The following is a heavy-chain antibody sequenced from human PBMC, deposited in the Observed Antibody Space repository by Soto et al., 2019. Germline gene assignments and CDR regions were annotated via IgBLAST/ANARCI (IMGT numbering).Heavy chain of an antibody. J-gene: IGHJ6*03. CDR2: IYSGGST. CDR3: ASPRYYYYYYMDV. V-gene: IGHV3-66*01. Sequence: GGFLRHWWGASGCTGSSNYMSRVRQDPGKGLEWVSVIYSGGSTYYADSVKGRFTISRDNSKNTLYLQMNSLRAEDTAVYYCASPRYYYYYYMDVWGKGTTVTVSS. CDR1: GCTGSSNY.